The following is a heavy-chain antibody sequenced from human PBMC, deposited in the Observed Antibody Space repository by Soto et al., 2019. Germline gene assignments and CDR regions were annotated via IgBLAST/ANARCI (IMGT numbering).Heavy chain of an antibody. V-gene: IGHV3-9*01. J-gene: IGHJ5*02. CDR2: ISWNSGSI. Sequence: PGGSLRLSCAASGFTFDDYAMHWVRQAPGKGLEWVSGISWNSGSIGYADSVTGRFTISRDNAKNSLYRQMNSLKAEDAALYYCAKDRSRYFDCLLPNWCDPWGQGTVASVSP. D-gene: IGHD3-9*01. CDR3: AKDRSRYFDCLLPNWCDP. CDR1: GFTFDDYA.